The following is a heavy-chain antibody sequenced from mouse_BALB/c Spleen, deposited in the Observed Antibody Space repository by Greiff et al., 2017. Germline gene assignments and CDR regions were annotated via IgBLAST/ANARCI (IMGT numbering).Heavy chain of an antibody. Sequence: QVQLQQPGAELVMPGASVKMSCKASGYTFTDYWMHWVKQRPGQGLEWIGAIDTSDSYTSYNQKFKGKATLTVDESSSTAYMQLSSLTSEDSAVYYCAREFAYWGQGTLVTVSA. CDR2: IDTSDSYT. V-gene: IGHV1-69*01. CDR1: GYTFTDYW. J-gene: IGHJ3*01. CDR3: AREFAY.